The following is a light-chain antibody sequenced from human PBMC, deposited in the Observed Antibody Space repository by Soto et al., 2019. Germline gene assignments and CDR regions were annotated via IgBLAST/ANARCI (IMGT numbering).Light chain of an antibody. Sequence: LTQSPGTLSLSPGERATLSCRASQSVSTSYLAWYQQKPGQAPRLLIYEASSRTTGTPDRFSGGGSGTDSTLTISRLEPEDFAVYYCQHYGNSPTFGPGTKVDIK. CDR2: EAS. J-gene: IGKJ1*01. CDR1: QSVSTSY. V-gene: IGKV3-20*01. CDR3: QHYGNSPT.